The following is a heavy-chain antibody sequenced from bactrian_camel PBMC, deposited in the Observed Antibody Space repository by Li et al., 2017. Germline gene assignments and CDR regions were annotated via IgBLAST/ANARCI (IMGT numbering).Heavy chain of an antibody. D-gene: IGHD7*01. CDR3: AADFDCYTGVRATYDD. CDR2: IGRDGTT. Sequence: HVQLVESGGGSVQAGGSLRLSCAVDSYTYSRACMGWFRQIPGQEREGVAKIGRDGTTTYSDSVKGRFTISRDNAKNTVYLQMNTLKLEDTAMYYCAADFDCYTGVRATYDDWGQGTQVTVS. J-gene: IGHJ4*01. CDR1: SYTYSRAC. V-gene: IGHV3S53*01.